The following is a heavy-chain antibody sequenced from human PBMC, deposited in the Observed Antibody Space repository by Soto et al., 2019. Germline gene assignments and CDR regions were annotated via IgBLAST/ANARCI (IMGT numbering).Heavy chain of an antibody. V-gene: IGHV3-23*01. J-gene: IGHJ5*02. Sequence: WGSLRLSCAACGFSFSSYAMSWFRQAPGKGLEWVPAISGSGGSTYYAGSVKGRFTSSRDNSKNTLYMQMNSLRSEDTAVYYCAKDSSLSSSWYNWFGPRGQGTMVTVSS. D-gene: IGHD6-13*01. CDR3: AKDSSLSSSWYNWFGP. CDR1: GFSFSSYA. CDR2: ISGSGGST.